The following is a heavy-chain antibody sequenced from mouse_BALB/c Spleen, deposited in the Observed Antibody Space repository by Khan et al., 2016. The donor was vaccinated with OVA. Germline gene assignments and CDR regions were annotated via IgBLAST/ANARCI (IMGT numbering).Heavy chain of an antibody. J-gene: IGHJ4*01. CDR1: GFSLTDYG. Sequence: QVQLKESGPGLVAPSQSLSITCTVSGFSLTDYGVNWVRQPPGKGLEWLGVIWAGGSPNYNSALLSRLSISKDNSKSQVFLKMNSLQTDDTAMYYCARFYDPYYAMDYWGQGTSVTVSS. CDR2: IWAGGSP. CDR3: ARFYDPYYAMDY. D-gene: IGHD2-3*01. V-gene: IGHV2-9*02.